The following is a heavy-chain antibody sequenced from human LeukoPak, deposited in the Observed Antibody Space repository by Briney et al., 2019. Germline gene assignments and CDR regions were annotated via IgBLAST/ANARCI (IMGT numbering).Heavy chain of an antibody. D-gene: IGHD2-2*01. Sequence: PGGSLRLSCAASGFTFSSYWMNWDRQAPGKGLEWVSSICSTSRCIFYADSVKGRFTISRDNAKSSLYLQMNDLRAEDTAVYYCVRHGDTDSCLANWGQGTLVTVSS. CDR3: VRHGDTDSCLAN. V-gene: IGHV3-21*01. CDR1: GFTFSSYW. CDR2: ICSTSRCI. J-gene: IGHJ4*02.